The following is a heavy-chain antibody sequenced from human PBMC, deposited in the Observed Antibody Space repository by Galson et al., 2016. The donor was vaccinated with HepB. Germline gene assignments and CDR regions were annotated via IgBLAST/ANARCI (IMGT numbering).Heavy chain of an antibody. Sequence: SLRLSCAASGFTFSSYSMNWVRQAPGKGLEWVSYIGRRTTVIYYTESVKGRFTISRDNAKNSLYLQMNSLRDEDTAVYYCARDRNYDYDSSGSFDYWGQGTLVTVSS. J-gene: IGHJ4*02. CDR2: IGRRTTVI. V-gene: IGHV3-48*02. CDR1: GFTFSSYS. CDR3: ARDRNYDYDSSGSFDY. D-gene: IGHD3-22*01.